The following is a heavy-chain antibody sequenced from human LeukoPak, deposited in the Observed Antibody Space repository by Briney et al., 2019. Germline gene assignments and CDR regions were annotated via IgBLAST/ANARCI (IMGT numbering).Heavy chain of an antibody. V-gene: IGHV3-13*01. D-gene: IGHD2-15*01. J-gene: IGHJ2*01. CDR3: ARGSGCGGLSWYFDL. CDR1: GFTFSSYD. CDR2: IGTAGDT. Sequence: GGSLRLSCAASGFTFSSYDMHWVRQATGKGLEWVSAIGTAGDTYYPGSVKGRFTISRENAKNSLCLQMNSLRAGDTAVYYCARGSGCGGLSWYFDLWGRGTLVTVSS.